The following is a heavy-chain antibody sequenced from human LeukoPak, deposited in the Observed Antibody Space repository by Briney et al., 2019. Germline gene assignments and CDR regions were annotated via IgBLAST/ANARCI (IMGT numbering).Heavy chain of an antibody. CDR1: GGSLNSYH. J-gene: IGHJ6*03. CDR2: IYYSGSS. V-gene: IGHV4-59*01. Sequence: SETLSLTCNVSGGSLNSYHWSWIRQPPGKGLEWIGYIYYSGSSNYNPSLKSRVTISVDTSKNQFSLKLSSVTAADTAVYYCARVPRSYYYYYYMDVWGKGTTVTVSS. CDR3: ARVPRSYYYYYYMDV.